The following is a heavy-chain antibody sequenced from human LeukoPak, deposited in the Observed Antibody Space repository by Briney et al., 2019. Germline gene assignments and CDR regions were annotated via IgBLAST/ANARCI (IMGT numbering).Heavy chain of an antibody. Sequence: SETLSLTCTVSGGSISSSSYYWGWIRQPPGKGLEWIGSIYYSGSTYYNPSLKSRVTISVDTSKNQFSLKLSSVTAADTAVYYCASSSLMGWYFDLWGRGTLVTVSS. J-gene: IGHJ2*01. D-gene: IGHD2-8*01. CDR1: GGSISSSSYY. CDR3: ASSSLMGWYFDL. V-gene: IGHV4-39*07. CDR2: IYYSGST.